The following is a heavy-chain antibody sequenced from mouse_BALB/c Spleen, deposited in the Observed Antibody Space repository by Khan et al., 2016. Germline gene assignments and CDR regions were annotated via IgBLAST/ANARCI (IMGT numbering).Heavy chain of an antibody. CDR3: ARDDQDYDAWFAA. Sequence: QVQLKESGPGLVAPSQSLSITCTVSGFSLTNSGVHWIRQPPGKGLEWLGVTWPGGSTDYNSALMARLSITDDNSRNQVILKMVSLQTDASARYYCARDDQDYDAWFAAWGHGALVIVSA. D-gene: IGHD2-4*01. CDR1: GFSLTNSG. CDR2: TWPGGST. J-gene: IGHJ3*01. V-gene: IGHV2-9*02.